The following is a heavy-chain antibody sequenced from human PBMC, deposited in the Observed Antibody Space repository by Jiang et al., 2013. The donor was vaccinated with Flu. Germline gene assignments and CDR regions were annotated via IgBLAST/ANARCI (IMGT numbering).Heavy chain of an antibody. Sequence: EWIGTIYYSGYTYYNPSLKSRVTISVDTSKSQFSLRLSSVTAADTAVYYCARQVGDTMVRGVIRDWFDPWGQGTLVTVSS. V-gene: IGHV4-39*01. CDR3: ARQVGDTMVRGVIRDWFDP. CDR2: IYYSGYT. D-gene: IGHD3-10*01. J-gene: IGHJ5*02.